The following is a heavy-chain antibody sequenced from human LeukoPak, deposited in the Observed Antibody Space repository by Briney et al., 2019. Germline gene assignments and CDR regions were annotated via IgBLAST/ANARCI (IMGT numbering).Heavy chain of an antibody. J-gene: IGHJ3*02. V-gene: IGHV4-61*10. CDR1: GGSISSGSYY. CDR2: VYSSGST. Sequence: SETLSLTCTVSGGSISSGSYYWSWIRQPAGKGLEWIGRVYSSGSTNYNPSLKSRVTISVDTSKNQFSLKLSSVTAADTAVYYCARETQWELLEYAFDIWGQGTMVTVSS. CDR3: ARETQWELLEYAFDI. D-gene: IGHD1-26*01.